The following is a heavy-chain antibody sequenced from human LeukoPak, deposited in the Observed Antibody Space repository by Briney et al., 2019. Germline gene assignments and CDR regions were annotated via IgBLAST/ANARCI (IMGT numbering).Heavy chain of an antibody. CDR1: GYTFTSYG. D-gene: IGHD2-2*01. J-gene: IGHJ4*02. CDR3: ARDLVASEVPAGNPNDY. Sequence: ASVKVSCKASGYTFTSYGISWVRQAPGQGLEWMAWISAYNGNTNYAQKRQGRVTIPTDTSTSTAYMELRSLRSDDTAVYYCARDLVASEVPAGNPNDYWGQGTLVTVSA. CDR2: ISAYNGNT. V-gene: IGHV1-18*01.